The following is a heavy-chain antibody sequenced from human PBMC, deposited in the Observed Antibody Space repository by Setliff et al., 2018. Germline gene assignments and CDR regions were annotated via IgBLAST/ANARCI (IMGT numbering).Heavy chain of an antibody. CDR1: GGSISRGSYD. J-gene: IGHJ4*02. V-gene: IGHV4-61*02. CDR3: ARGGYGYGLGGFPLDY. Sequence: PSETLSLTCTVSGGSISRGSYDWSWIRQPAGKGLEWIGRIYTSGSTNYNPSLKSRVTISVDTSKNQFSLKLSSVTAADTAVYYCARGGYGYGLGGFPLDYWGQGTLVTVS. CDR2: IYTSGST. D-gene: IGHD5-18*01.